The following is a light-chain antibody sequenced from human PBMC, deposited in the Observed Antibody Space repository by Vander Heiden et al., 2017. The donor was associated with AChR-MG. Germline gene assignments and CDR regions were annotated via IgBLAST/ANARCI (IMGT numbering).Light chain of an antibody. V-gene: IGLV8-61*01. CDR1: SGSVSTSYY. J-gene: IGLJ3*02. CDR2: GTN. CDR3: GLYRGSGTWV. Sequence: TVVTQEPSFAVSPGGTVPLTCGLSSGSVSTSYYPSWDQQTPGQAPRTLIYGTNTRSAGVPDRFSGSIRGNKAALTIAGAQADDESDYYCGLYRGSGTWVFGGGTKLTVL.